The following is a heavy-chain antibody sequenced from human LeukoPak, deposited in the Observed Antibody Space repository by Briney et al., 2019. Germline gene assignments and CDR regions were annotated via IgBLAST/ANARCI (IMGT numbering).Heavy chain of an antibody. CDR2: IYFRGST. CDR3: ARWSTGSYNNWFDP. J-gene: IGHJ5*02. V-gene: IGHV4-59*01. CDR1: GGSISSYY. D-gene: IGHD1-26*01. Sequence: PSETLSLTCTVSGGSISSYYWSWLGQPPGKGLEWTGYIYFRGSTNYTPSLNSRVTISVDTSKTDFSLRLSSVTAADTAVYYCARWSTGSYNNWFDPWGQGTLVTVSS.